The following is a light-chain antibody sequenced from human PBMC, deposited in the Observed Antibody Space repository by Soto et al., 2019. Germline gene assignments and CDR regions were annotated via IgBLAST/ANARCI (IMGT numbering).Light chain of an antibody. CDR3: CSYAGSYTWV. Sequence: QSVLTQPRSVSGSPGQSVTISCTGTSSDVGGYNYVSWYQQHPGKAPKLMIYDVSKRPSGVPDRFSGSKSANTASLTISGVLDADEADYYCCSYAGSYTWVFGGGTKVTVL. CDR2: DVS. V-gene: IGLV2-11*01. CDR1: SSDVGGYNY. J-gene: IGLJ3*02.